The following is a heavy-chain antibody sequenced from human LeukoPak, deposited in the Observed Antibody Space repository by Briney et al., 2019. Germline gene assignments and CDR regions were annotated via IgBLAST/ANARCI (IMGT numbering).Heavy chain of an antibody. CDR1: GFTFSSYS. CDR3: ARDERVVVVPAAAMRRGWFDP. CDR2: ISSSSSYI. J-gene: IGHJ5*02. D-gene: IGHD2-2*01. V-gene: IGHV3-21*01. Sequence: GGSLRLSCAASGFTFSSYSMNWVRQAPGEGLEWVSSISSSSSYIYYADSVKGRFTISRDNAKNSLYLQMNSLRAEDTAVYYCARDERVVVVPAAAMRRGWFDPWGQGTLVTVSS.